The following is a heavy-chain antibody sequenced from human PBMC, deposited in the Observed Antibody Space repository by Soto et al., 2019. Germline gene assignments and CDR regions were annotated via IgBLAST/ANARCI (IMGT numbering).Heavy chain of an antibody. CDR3: ARSQTTVTSYDY. CDR2: IYHSGST. J-gene: IGHJ4*02. V-gene: IGHV4-4*02. D-gene: IGHD4-17*01. Sequence: PSETLSLTCAVSGGSISSSNWWSWVRQPPGKGLEWIGEIYHSGSTNYNPSLKSRVTTSVDKSKNQFSLKLSSVTAADTAVYYCARSQTTVTSYDYWGQGTLVTVSS. CDR1: GGSISSSNW.